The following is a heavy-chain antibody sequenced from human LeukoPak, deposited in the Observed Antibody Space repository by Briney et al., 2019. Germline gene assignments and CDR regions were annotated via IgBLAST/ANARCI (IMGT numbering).Heavy chain of an antibody. V-gene: IGHV6-1*01. J-gene: IGHJ4*02. CDR2: TYYGSKWYN. Sequence: PSQTLSLTCAISGDSVSSNSAAWNWIRQSSSRGLEWLGRTYYGSKWYNDYAVSVKSRITINPDTSKNQFSLQLNSVTPEDTAVYYCARESGNYGEFDYWGQGTLVTVSS. CDR3: ARESGNYGEFDY. D-gene: IGHD4-17*01. CDR1: GDSVSSNSAA.